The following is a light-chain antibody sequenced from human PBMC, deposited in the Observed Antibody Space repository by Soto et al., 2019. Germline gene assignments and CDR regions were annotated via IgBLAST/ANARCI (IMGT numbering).Light chain of an antibody. CDR3: GTWDSSLTAI. J-gene: IGLJ1*01. CDR2: ENS. CDR1: SSNIGSND. Sequence: QSVLTQPPSVSAAPGQKVTISCSGNSSNIGSNDVSWYQQLSGKAPKLLIYENSQRPSGIPDRFSGSKSGTSATLGITGPQPGDQADSYCGTWDSSLTAIFGTGTKVT. V-gene: IGLV1-51*02.